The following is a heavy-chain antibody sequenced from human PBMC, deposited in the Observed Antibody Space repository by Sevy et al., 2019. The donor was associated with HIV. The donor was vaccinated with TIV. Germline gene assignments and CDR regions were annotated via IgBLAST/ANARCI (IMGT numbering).Heavy chain of an antibody. Sequence: SETLSLTCTVSGGSISSGGYYWSWIRQRPGKGLEWSGYIYYSGSTYYNPSLKSRVTMSVDTSKNQFSLKLSSVTAADTAVYYSARLYDSSGYYPDYWGQGTLVTVSS. CDR1: GGSISSGGYY. D-gene: IGHD3-22*01. CDR3: ARLYDSSGYYPDY. CDR2: IYYSGST. V-gene: IGHV4-31*03. J-gene: IGHJ4*02.